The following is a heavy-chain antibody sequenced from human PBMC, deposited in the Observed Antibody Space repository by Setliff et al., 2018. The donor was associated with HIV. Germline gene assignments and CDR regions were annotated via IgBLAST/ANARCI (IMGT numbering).Heavy chain of an antibody. CDR2: IYTSGST. J-gene: IGHJ4*02. CDR1: GGSISSGGYY. V-gene: IGHV4-61*02. Sequence: SETLSLTCTVSGGSISSGGYYWSWIRQPAGKGLEWIGRIYTSGSTKYNPSLKSRLTISVDTSKNQISLKLSSVTAADTAVYYCARLVEVRGAANDYFDCWGQGTLVTVSS. D-gene: IGHD3-10*01. CDR3: ARLVEVRGAANDYFDC.